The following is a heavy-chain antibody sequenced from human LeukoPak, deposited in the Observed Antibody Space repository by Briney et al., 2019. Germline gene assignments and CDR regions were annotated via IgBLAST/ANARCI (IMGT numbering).Heavy chain of an antibody. V-gene: IGHV4-30-4*01. CDR3: ARPFRISGSYYVGAFDI. CDR2: IYYSGST. Sequence: SETLSLTCTVSGGSISSGDYYWSWIRQPPGKGLEWIGYIYYSGSTYYNPSLKSRVTISVDTSKNQFSLKLSSVTAADTAVYYCARPFRISGSYYVGAFDIWGQGTMVTVPS. CDR1: GGSISSGDYY. J-gene: IGHJ3*02. D-gene: IGHD1-26*01.